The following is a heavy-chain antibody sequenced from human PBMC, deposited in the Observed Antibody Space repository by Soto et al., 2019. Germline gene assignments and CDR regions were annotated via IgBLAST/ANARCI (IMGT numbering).Heavy chain of an antibody. J-gene: IGHJ4*02. CDR1: GFTFSSYA. D-gene: IGHD2-15*01. V-gene: IGHV3-30-3*01. Sequence: QVQLVESGGGVVQPGRSLRLSCAASGFTFSSYAMHWVRQAPGKGLEWVAVISYDGSNKYYADSVKGRFTISRDNSKNTLYLQMNSLRVEDTAVYYCARFKGCSGGSCYSYFDYWGQGTLVTVSS. CDR3: ARFKGCSGGSCYSYFDY. CDR2: ISYDGSNK.